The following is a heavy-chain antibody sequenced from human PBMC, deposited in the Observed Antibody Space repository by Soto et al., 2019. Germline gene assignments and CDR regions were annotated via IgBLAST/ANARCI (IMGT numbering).Heavy chain of an antibody. CDR3: ARMETFGSLNWFDP. V-gene: IGHV1-8*01. CDR1: GYSFTNNG. Sequence: ASVKVSCKASGYSFTNNGVSWVRQATGQGLEWMGWMNPGSGDTGYAQKFQGRVTMTRDISIATAYMELSSLRSDDTAIYYCARMETFGSLNWFDPWGQGTRVTVSS. J-gene: IGHJ5*02. CDR2: MNPGSGDT. D-gene: IGHD3-16*01.